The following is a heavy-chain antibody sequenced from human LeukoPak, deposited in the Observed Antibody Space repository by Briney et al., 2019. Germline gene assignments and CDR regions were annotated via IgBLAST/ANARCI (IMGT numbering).Heavy chain of an antibody. D-gene: IGHD3-16*02. CDR1: GGSFSGYY. CDR3: ARTYYDYVWGSYRQYYFDY. V-gene: IGHV4-34*01. Sequence: SETLSLTCAVYGGSFSGYYWRWIRQPPGKGLEWIGEINHSGSTNYNPSLKSRVTISVDTSKNQFSLKLSSVTAAHTAVYYCARTYYDYVWGSYRQYYFDYWGQGTLVTVSS. CDR2: INHSGST. J-gene: IGHJ4*02.